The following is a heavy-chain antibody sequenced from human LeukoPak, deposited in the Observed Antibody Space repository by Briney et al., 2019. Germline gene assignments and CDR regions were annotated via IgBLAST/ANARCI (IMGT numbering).Heavy chain of an antibody. CDR1: GFTFGGSA. CDR3: AKIDSPRVGWRAPFDY. CDR2: ISGAGRET. Sequence: GGSLRLSCEASGFTFGGSAMSWFRQAPGKGLEWISDISGAGRETYYADSVKGRFTISRDNSKNTLYLQLNSLGAEDTAVYFCAKIDSPRVGWRAPFDYWGQGTLVTVSS. V-gene: IGHV3-23*01. J-gene: IGHJ4*02. D-gene: IGHD6-19*01.